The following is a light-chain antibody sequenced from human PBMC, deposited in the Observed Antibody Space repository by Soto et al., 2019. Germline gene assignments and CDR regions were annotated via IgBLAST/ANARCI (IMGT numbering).Light chain of an antibody. CDR2: GAS. CDR1: QCVSRD. Sequence: EIVLRQSPATLSVSPGERATLSCRASQCVSRDFAWYQQKPGQAPRLLIYGASTRAPSIPARLSGSGSGTDFTLTISSRQAEDFAVYYCQQYDKWPAWTFGQGTKVEIK. V-gene: IGKV3-15*01. J-gene: IGKJ1*01. CDR3: QQYDKWPAWT.